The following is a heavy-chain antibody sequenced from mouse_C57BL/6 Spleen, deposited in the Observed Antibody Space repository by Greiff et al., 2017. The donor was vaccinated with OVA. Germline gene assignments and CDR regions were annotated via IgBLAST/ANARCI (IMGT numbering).Heavy chain of an antibody. D-gene: IGHD1-1*01. CDR3: ARGSLYYYGSSPWYFDV. J-gene: IGHJ1*03. V-gene: IGHV3-6*01. CDR1: GYSITSGYY. CDR2: ISYDGSN. Sequence: VQLKESGPGLVKPSQSLSLTCSVTGYSITSGYYWNWIRQFPGNKLEWMGYISYDGSNNYNPSLKNRISITRDTSKNQFFLKLNSVTTEDTATYYCARGSLYYYGSSPWYFDVWGTGTTVTVSS.